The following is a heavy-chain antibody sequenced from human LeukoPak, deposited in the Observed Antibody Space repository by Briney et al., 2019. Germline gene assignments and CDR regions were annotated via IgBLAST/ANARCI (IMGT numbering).Heavy chain of an antibody. CDR1: GFTFSSYA. CDR2: ISYDGSNK. D-gene: IGHD5-12*01. V-gene: IGHV3-30*04. Sequence: GGSLRLSCAASGFTFSSYAMHWVRQAPGKGLEWVAVISYDGSNKYYADSVKGRFTISRDNSKNTLYLQMNSLRAEDTAVYYCARDLTHPKYSGYDSTGYWGQGTLVTVSS. J-gene: IGHJ4*02. CDR3: ARDLTHPKYSGYDSTGY.